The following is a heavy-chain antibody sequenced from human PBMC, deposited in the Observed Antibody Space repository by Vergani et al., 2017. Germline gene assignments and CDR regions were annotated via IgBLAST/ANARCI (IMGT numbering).Heavy chain of an antibody. CDR2: TWYDGKNK. Sequence: QVQLVESGGGVVQPGRSLRLSCAASGFTFNQYGMHWVRQAPGKGLEWVAVTWYDGKNKQYADSVKGRFTMSRYNSKSTMYLQMNSLRDEDTGVYYCARDLRLLYNRFDPWGQGTLVTVSS. CDR1: GFTFNQYG. J-gene: IGHJ5*02. CDR3: ARDLRLLYNRFDP. V-gene: IGHV3-33*01. D-gene: IGHD1-14*01.